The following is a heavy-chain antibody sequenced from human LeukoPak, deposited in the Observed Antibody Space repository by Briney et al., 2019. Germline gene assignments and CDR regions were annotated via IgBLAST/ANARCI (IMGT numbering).Heavy chain of an antibody. Sequence: GGSLRLSCAASGFAFSTYGMHWVRQAPGKGLEWVAVIWYDGSNNYYADSVKGRFTISRDNSKNTLYLQMNSLRAEDTAEYYCARALSTAARTTQFDYWGQGTLVTVSS. D-gene: IGHD6-6*01. CDR1: GFAFSTYG. CDR2: IWYDGSNN. J-gene: IGHJ4*02. CDR3: ARALSTAARTTQFDY. V-gene: IGHV3-33*01.